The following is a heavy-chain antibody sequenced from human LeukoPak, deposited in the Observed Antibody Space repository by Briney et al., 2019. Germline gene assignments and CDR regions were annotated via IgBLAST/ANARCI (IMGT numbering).Heavy chain of an antibody. CDR3: ARATGGSYYDADYYYGLDV. Sequence: GGSLRLSCAASGFTFNNYAMHCVRQAPGKGLEWVAIIAFDGINSFYTGSVKGRFTISRDNSKSTLYLQMNSLRPEDSAVYYCARATGGSYYDADYYYGLDVWGQGTTVAVSS. V-gene: IGHV3-30*04. D-gene: IGHD1-26*01. CDR1: GFTFNNYA. J-gene: IGHJ6*02. CDR2: IAFDGINS.